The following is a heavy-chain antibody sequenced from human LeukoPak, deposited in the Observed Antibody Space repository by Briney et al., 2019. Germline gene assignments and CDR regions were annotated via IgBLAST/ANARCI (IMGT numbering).Heavy chain of an antibody. CDR2: VFQLQTVRT. Sequence: PSETLSLTCTVSGSSITSTYYWAWFRQPPGKGLEWIATVFQLQTVRTFYNPSLESRVTMSLDTSQSQFSLNLISVTAADTALYFCARVLHAPKFIDSWGQGTLVTVSS. V-gene: IGHV4-38-2*02. J-gene: IGHJ4*02. D-gene: IGHD2-8*01. CDR1: GSSITSTYY. CDR3: ARVLHAPKFIDS.